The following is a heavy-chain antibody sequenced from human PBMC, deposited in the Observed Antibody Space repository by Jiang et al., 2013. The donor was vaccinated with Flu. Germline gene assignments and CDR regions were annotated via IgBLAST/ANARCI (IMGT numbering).Heavy chain of an antibody. J-gene: IGHJ4*02. CDR2: IKSKTDGGTT. CDR1: GFTFSNAW. CDR3: TAETPSDGDYRS. D-gene: IGHD4-17*01. Sequence: QLVESGGGLVKPGGSLRLSCAASGFTFSNAWMNWVRQAPGKGLEWVGRIKSKTDGGTTDYAAPVKGRFTISRDDSKNTLYLQMNSLKTEDTAVYYCTAETPSDGDYRSWGQGTLVTVSS. V-gene: IGHV3-15*07.